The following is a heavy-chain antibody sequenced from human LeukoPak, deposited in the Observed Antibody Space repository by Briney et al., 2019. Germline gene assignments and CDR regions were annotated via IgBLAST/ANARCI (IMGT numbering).Heavy chain of an antibody. Sequence: PSETLSLTCAVSGGSISSSNWWSWVRQPPGKGLEWIGEIYHSGSTNYNPSLKSRVTISVDKSENQFSLKLSSVTAADTAVYYCARVEQQLGPNWFDPWGQGTLVTVSS. CDR1: GGSISSSNW. CDR3: ARVEQQLGPNWFDP. D-gene: IGHD6-13*01. V-gene: IGHV4-4*02. CDR2: IYHSGST. J-gene: IGHJ5*02.